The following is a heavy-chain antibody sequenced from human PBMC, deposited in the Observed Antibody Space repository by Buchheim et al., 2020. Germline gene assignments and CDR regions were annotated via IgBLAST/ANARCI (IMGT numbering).Heavy chain of an antibody. Sequence: QVQLQQWGAGLLKPSETLSLTCAVYGGSFSGYYWSWIRQPPGKGLEWIGEINHSGSTHYNPSLKSRVTISVDTSKNQFSLKLSSVTAADTAVYYCARGVRYSSSWFSGYNWFDPWGQGTL. CDR2: INHSGST. V-gene: IGHV4-34*01. CDR3: ARGVRYSSSWFSGYNWFDP. J-gene: IGHJ5*02. D-gene: IGHD6-13*01. CDR1: GGSFSGYY.